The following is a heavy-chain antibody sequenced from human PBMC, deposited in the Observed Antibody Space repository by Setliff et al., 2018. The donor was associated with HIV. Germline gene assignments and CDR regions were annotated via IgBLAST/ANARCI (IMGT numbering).Heavy chain of an antibody. CDR2: IHTSGST. V-gene: IGHV4-4*07. J-gene: IGHJ3*01. CDR1: GDSVGYYY. D-gene: IGHD2-15*01. CDR3: ARDRIEVVVDGPHDGFDV. Sequence: SETLSLTCTVSGDSVGYYYWSWVRQPAGRGLEWMGRIHTSGSTNYNPPLTSRVTLSVDTSKNQFFLKLTSLSAADTAVYYCARDRIEVVVDGPHDGFDVWGRGTPVTVSS.